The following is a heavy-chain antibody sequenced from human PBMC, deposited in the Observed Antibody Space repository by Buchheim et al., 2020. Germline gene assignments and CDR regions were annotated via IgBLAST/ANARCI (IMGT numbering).Heavy chain of an antibody. CDR2: VTNSGGSR. CDR3: ARGRDLYSYHGLEV. Sequence: EVLLLESGGGLVQPGGSLRLSRAASGFSFSNYGMSWVRQAPGKGLEWISGVTNSGGSRFYADSVKGRFTISRDNSRKTLNLQMSSLRAEDTAVYYCARGRDLYSYHGLEVWGQGTT. CDR1: GFSFSNYG. J-gene: IGHJ6*02. V-gene: IGHV3-23*01.